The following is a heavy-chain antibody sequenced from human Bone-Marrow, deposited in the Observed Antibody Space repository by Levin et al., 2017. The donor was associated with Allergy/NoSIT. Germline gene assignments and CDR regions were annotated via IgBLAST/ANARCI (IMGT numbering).Heavy chain of an antibody. CDR3: ARPQIQDSGSPEDF. D-gene: IGHD1-26*01. CDR1: GYSFTTYW. CDR2: IFPGDSDT. V-gene: IGHV5-51*01. J-gene: IGHJ4*02. Sequence: AASVKVSCKGSGYSFTTYWIGWVRQKPGKGLEWMGVIFPGDSDTRYSPSFEGQVTISVDKSISTAYLEWNSLKAADTAMYYCARPQIQDSGSPEDFWGQGTLVTVSS.